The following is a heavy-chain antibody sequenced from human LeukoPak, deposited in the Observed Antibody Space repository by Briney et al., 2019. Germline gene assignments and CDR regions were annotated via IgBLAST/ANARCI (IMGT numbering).Heavy chain of an antibody. J-gene: IGHJ4*02. CDR3: ARDPGYDDSSRPFDY. CDR2: ISSSSSYI. Sequence: PGGSLRLSCAASGFTFSSYSMNWVRQAPGKELEWVSSISSSSSYIYYADSVKGRFTISRDNAKNSLYLQMNSLRAEDTAVYYCARDPGYDDSSRPFDYWGQGTLVTVSS. D-gene: IGHD3-22*01. V-gene: IGHV3-21*01. CDR1: GFTFSSYS.